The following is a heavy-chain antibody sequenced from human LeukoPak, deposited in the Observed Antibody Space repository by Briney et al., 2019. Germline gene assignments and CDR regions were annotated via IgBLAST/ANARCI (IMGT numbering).Heavy chain of an antibody. CDR1: GFTFSSYW. J-gene: IGHJ4*02. Sequence: GGSLRLSCAASGFTFSSYWMSWVRQAPGKGLEWVANIKQDGSEKYYVDSVKGRFTISRDNAKNSLYLQMNSLRAEDTAVYYCAKSFWWFGEFSPFDYWGQGTLVTVSS. D-gene: IGHD3-10*01. CDR3: AKSFWWFGEFSPFDY. CDR2: IKQDGSEK. V-gene: IGHV3-7*01.